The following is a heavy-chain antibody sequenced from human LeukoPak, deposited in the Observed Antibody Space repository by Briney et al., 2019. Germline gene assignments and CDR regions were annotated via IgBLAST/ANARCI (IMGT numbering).Heavy chain of an antibody. CDR1: TFTFRNYW. D-gene: IGHD2-15*01. J-gene: IGHJ4*02. CDR3: VYEAVGY. V-gene: IGHV3-21*01. CDR2: ISSSSSYI. Sequence: GSLRLSCAASTFTFRNYWMSWVRQAPGKGLEWVSSISSSSSYIYYADSVKGRFTISRDNAKNSLYLQMNSLRAEDTAVYYCVYEAVGYWGQGTLVTVSS.